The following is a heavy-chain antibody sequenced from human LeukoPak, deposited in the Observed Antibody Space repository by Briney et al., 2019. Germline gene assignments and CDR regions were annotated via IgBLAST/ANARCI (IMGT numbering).Heavy chain of an antibody. D-gene: IGHD4-17*01. J-gene: IGHJ4*02. V-gene: IGHV3-15*01. Sequence: ETLSLTCTVSGGSISSYYWSWVRQAPGKGLEWVGRIKSKTDGGTTDYAAPVKGRFTISRDDSKNTLYLQMNSLKTEDTAVYYCTATVTAPFDYWGQGTLVTVSS. CDR1: GGSISSYY. CDR3: TATVTAPFDY. CDR2: IKSKTDGGTT.